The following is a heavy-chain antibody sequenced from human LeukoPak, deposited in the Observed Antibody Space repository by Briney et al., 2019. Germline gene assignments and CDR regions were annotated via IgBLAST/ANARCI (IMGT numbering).Heavy chain of an antibody. Sequence: ASVKVSCKASGYTFSNYDINWVRQATGQGLEYMGWMNPKSYNRGYAQKFQGRLIMTRDTSKNTAYMELSSLRSEDTAVYYCAIGPALGDEKNGVVDYWGQGTLVTVSS. CDR2: MNPKSYNR. CDR1: GYTFSNYD. D-gene: IGHD1-26*01. J-gene: IGHJ4*02. V-gene: IGHV1-8*01. CDR3: AIGPALGDEKNGVVDY.